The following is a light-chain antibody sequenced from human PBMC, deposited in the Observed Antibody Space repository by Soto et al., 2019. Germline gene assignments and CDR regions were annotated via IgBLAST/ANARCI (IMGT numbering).Light chain of an antibody. V-gene: IGKV3-20*01. CDR3: QLYDVPPT. J-gene: IGKJ5*01. CDR1: KRVSTGH. Sequence: EIVLTQSPGTLSLSPGERASLSCRASKRVSTGHLAWYQQRPGQAPRLLIYGVSSRAAGIPDRFSGSGSGTDFTITINILEPEDLAVYSCQLYDVPPTFGQGTRLEIK. CDR2: GVS.